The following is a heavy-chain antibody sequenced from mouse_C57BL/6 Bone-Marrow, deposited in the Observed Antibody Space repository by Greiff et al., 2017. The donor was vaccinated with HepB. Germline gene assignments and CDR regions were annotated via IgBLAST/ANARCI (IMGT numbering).Heavy chain of an antibody. J-gene: IGHJ1*03. Sequence: DVMLVESGGGLVQPGGSLKLSCAASGFTFSDYYMYWVRQTPEKRLEWVAYISNGGGSTYYPDTVKGRFTISRDNAKNTLYLQMSRLKSEDTAMYYCARYYYGSSSSYWYFDVWGTGTTVTVSS. CDR1: GFTFSDYY. D-gene: IGHD1-1*01. CDR3: ARYYYGSSSSYWYFDV. V-gene: IGHV5-12*01. CDR2: ISNGGGST.